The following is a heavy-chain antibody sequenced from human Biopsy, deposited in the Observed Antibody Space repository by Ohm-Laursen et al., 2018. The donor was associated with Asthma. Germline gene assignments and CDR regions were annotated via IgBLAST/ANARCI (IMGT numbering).Heavy chain of an antibody. J-gene: IGHJ6*02. Sequence: ASVKASCKASGYTFNSAGITWVRQAPGQRLEWMGWISVYNGNTKVAQKLQDRVTMITDTSTSTAYMELRSLRSDDTAVYFCARAVDYSHYYGIDVWGQGTTVTVS. D-gene: IGHD3-10*01. CDR3: ARAVDYSHYYGIDV. V-gene: IGHV1-18*01. CDR1: GYTFNSAG. CDR2: ISVYNGNT.